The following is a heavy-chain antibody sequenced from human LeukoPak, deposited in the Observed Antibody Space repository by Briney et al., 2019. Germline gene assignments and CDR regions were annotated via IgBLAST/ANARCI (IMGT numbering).Heavy chain of an antibody. V-gene: IGHV4-59*08. D-gene: IGHD2-2*01. CDR2: IYYSGST. J-gene: IGHJ4*02. CDR1: GGSISSYY. CDR3: ARVGCSSTSCPLTN. Sequence: SETLSLTCTVSGGSISSYYWSWIRQAPGKGLEWIGYIYYSGSTYYNPSLKSRVTISVDTSKNQFSLKLSSVTAADTAVYYCARVGCSSTSCPLTNWGQGTLVTVSS.